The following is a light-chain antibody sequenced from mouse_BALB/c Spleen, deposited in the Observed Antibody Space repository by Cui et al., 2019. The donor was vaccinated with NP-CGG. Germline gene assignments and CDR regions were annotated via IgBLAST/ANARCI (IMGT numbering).Light chain of an antibody. CDR1: TGAVTTSNY. J-gene: IGLJ1*01. V-gene: IGLV1*01. CDR2: GTN. Sequence: QAVVTQESALTTSPGETVTLPCRSSTGAVTTSNYANWVQEKPDHLFTGLIGGTNNRAPGVPARFSGSLIGDKAAITITGAQTEDEAIYFCALWYSNHWVFGGGTKLTVL. CDR3: ALWYSNHWV.